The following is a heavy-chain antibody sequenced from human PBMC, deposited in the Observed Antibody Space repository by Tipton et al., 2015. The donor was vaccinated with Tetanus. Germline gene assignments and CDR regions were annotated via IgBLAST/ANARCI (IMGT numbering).Heavy chain of an antibody. V-gene: IGHV4-39*07. D-gene: IGHD6-13*01. J-gene: IGHJ4*02. Sequence: TLSLTCTVSGVSISDKKYYWGWIRQAPGKGLEWIGEISASGSTNYNPPLESRITMSVDTTKKRISLRLASLMAADTAVYFCARSIAAAAVWPYDFWGQGTLVTVTS. CDR1: GVSISDKKYY. CDR2: ISASGST. CDR3: ARSIAAAAVWPYDF.